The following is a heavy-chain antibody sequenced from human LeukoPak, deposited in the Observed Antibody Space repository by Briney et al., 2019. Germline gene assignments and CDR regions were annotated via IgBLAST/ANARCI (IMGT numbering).Heavy chain of an antibody. J-gene: IGHJ6*02. Sequence: GGSLRLSCAASGFTFSSYSMNWVRQAPGKGLEWVASISSSSSYIYYADSVKGRFTISRDNAKNSLYLQMNSLRAEDTAVYYCARDLKPHARNALGYCSSTSCYGYYYGMDVWGQGTTVTVSS. CDR2: ISSSSSYI. CDR1: GFTFSSYS. D-gene: IGHD2-2*01. V-gene: IGHV3-21*01. CDR3: ARDLKPHARNALGYCSSTSCYGYYYGMDV.